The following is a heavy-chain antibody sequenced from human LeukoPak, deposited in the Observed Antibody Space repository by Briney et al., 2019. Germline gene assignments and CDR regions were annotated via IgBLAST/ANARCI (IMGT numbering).Heavy chain of an antibody. V-gene: IGHV3-21*01. CDR1: GFTFSSYS. J-gene: IGHJ4*02. CDR2: ISSSSSYI. CDR3: AREGTYYDSSGYYSGFDY. D-gene: IGHD3-22*01. Sequence: GGSLRLSCAASGFTFSSYSMNWVRQAPGKGLEWVSSISSSSSYIYYADSVKGRFTISRDNAKNSLYLQMNSLRAEDTAVYYCAREGTYYDSSGYYSGFDYWGQGTLVTVSS.